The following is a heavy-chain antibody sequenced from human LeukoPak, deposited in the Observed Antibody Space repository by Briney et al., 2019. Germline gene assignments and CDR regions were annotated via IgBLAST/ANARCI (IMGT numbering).Heavy chain of an antibody. CDR2: MNPNSGNT. Sequence: ASVKVSCKASGYTFTSYDINWVRQAPGQGLEWMGWMNPNSGNTGYAQKFQGRVTVTRNTSISTAYMELSSLRSEDTAVYYCASGHLVAAAAVDYWGQGTLVTVSS. J-gene: IGHJ4*02. CDR1: GYTFTSYD. CDR3: ASGHLVAAAAVDY. D-gene: IGHD6-13*01. V-gene: IGHV1-8*01.